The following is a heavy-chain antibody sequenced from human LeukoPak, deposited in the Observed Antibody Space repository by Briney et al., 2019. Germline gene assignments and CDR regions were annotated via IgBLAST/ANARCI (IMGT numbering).Heavy chain of an antibody. CDR3: ARGRRADIVVVPAAHFHWFDP. J-gene: IGHJ5*02. Sequence: ASVKVSCKASGYTFTGYYMHWVRQAPGQGLEWMGWINPNSGGTNYAQKFQGRVTMTRDTSISTAYMELGRLRSDDTAVYYCARGRRADIVVVPAAHFHWFDPWGQGTLVTVSS. V-gene: IGHV1-2*02. CDR2: INPNSGGT. D-gene: IGHD2-2*01. CDR1: GYTFTGYY.